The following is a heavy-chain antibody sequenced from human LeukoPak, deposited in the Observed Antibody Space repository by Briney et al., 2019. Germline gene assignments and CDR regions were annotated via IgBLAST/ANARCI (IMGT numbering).Heavy chain of an antibody. CDR3: ARERVGYSSSWYVGRCAFDI. CDR2: INTNTGNP. J-gene: IGHJ3*02. D-gene: IGHD6-13*01. CDR1: GYTFTSYA. Sequence: GASVKVSCKASGYTFTSYAMNWVRQAPGQGLEWMGWINTNTGNPTYAQGFTGRFVFSLDTSVSTAYLQISSLKAEDTAVYYCARERVGYSSSWYVGRCAFDIWGQGTMVTVSS. V-gene: IGHV7-4-1*02.